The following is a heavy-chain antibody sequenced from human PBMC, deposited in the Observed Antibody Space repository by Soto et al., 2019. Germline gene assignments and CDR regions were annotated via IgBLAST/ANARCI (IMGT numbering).Heavy chain of an antibody. CDR2: INHSGST. V-gene: IGHV4-34*01. J-gene: IGHJ6*01. D-gene: IGHD4-17*01. CDR1: GGSFSGYY. CDR3: ARGGPTVATSARFPPRGGMDV. Sequence: PSETLSLTCAVYGGSFSGYYWSWIRQPPGKGLEWIGEINHSGSTNYNPSLKSRVTISVDTSKNQFSLKLSSVTAADPAVYYCARGGPTVATSARFPPRGGMDVLGQGTTVTVSS.